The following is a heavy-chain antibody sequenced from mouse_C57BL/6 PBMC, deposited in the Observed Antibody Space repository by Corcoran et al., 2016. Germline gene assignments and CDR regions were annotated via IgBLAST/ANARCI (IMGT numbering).Heavy chain of an antibody. V-gene: IGHV1-18*01. CDR3: ARSLITTAPGGFAY. J-gene: IGHJ3*01. CDR1: GYTFTDYN. Sequence: EVQLQQSGPELVKPGASVKIPCKASGYTFTDYNMDWVKQSHGKSLEWIGDINPNNGGTIYNQKFKGKATLTVDKSSSTAYMELRSLTSEDTAVYYCARSLITTAPGGFAYWGQGTLVTVSA. D-gene: IGHD1-1*01. CDR2: INPNNGGT.